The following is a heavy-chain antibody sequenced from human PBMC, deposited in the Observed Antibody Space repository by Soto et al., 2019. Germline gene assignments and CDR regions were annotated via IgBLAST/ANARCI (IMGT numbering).Heavy chain of an antibody. CDR1: GGSISIGGYY. J-gene: IGHJ4*02. CDR2: IYYSGST. CDR3: ARVGYCTDGVCRTFDY. V-gene: IGHV4-31*03. D-gene: IGHD2-8*01. Sequence: PSETLSLTCTVSGGSISIGGYYWGWIRQQPGKGLEWIGYIYYSGSTYYNPSLKSRVTISVDTSKNQFSLKLSSVTAADTAVYYCARVGYCTDGVCRTFDYWGEGTLVTVS.